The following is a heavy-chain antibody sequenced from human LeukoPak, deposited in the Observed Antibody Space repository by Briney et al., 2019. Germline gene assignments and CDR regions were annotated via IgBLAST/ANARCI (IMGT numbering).Heavy chain of an antibody. J-gene: IGHJ6*02. Sequence: GGSLRLSCTASGFTFGDYAMSWFRQAPGKGLEWVGFIRSKAYGGTTEYAASVKRRFTISRDDSKSIAYLQMNSLKTEDTAVYYCTRGMGSGYYDYYYGMDVWGQGTTVTVSS. D-gene: IGHD3-3*01. V-gene: IGHV3-49*03. CDR2: IRSKAYGGTT. CDR3: TRGMGSGYYDYYYGMDV. CDR1: GFTFGDYA.